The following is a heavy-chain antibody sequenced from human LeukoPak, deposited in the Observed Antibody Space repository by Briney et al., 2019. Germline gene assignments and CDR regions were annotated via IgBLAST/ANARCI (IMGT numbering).Heavy chain of an antibody. J-gene: IGHJ6*02. CDR3: ATGELWFGELSYYYGMDV. D-gene: IGHD3-10*01. Sequence: ASVKVSCKVSGYTLTELSMHWVRQAPGKGLEWMGGFDPEDGETIYAQKFQGRVTMTEDTSTDTAYMELSSLRSEDTAVYYCATGELWFGELSYYYGMDVWGQGTTVTVSS. CDR1: GYTLTELS. CDR2: FDPEDGET. V-gene: IGHV1-24*01.